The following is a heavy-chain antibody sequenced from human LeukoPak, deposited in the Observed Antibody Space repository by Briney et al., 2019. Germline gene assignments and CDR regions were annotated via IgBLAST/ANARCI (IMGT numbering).Heavy chain of an antibody. J-gene: IGHJ4*02. CDR3: SSGVPAVNY. CDR1: GFTFSDYY. D-gene: IGHD2-2*01. Sequence: GGSLRLSCAASGFTFSDYYMSWIRQAPGKGLEWVSYISSSSSYTNYADSVKGRFTISRDNAKNPLYLQMNSLRAEETAVYYCSSGVPAVNYWGQGTLVTVSS. CDR2: ISSSSSYT. V-gene: IGHV3-11*06.